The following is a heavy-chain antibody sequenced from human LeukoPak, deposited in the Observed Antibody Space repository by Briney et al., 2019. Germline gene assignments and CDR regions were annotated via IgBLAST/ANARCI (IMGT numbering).Heavy chain of an antibody. D-gene: IGHD3-22*01. Sequence: GGSLRLSCAASGFTFSSYSMNWVRQAPGKGLEWVSSISSSSSYIYYADSVKGRFTISRDNAKNSPYLQMNSLRAEDTAVYYCARHRYYYDSSGSPHFVYWGQGTLVTVSS. CDR1: GFTFSSYS. CDR3: ARHRYYYDSSGSPHFVY. J-gene: IGHJ4*02. V-gene: IGHV3-21*01. CDR2: ISSSSSYI.